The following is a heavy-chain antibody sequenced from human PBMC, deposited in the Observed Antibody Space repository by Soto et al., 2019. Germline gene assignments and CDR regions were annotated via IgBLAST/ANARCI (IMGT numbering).Heavy chain of an antibody. CDR3: VRQYYDFWTDYPDFDY. CDR2: ISPNSGRP. D-gene: IGHD3-3*01. Sequence: QVQLVQSGAEVKRPGASVKVSCKASGYTFTKYDISWVRQAPGQGLEWLGLISPNSGRPSSAQKFEGRVTMTPYTSTTTAYLQLRSLRSDDTAVYYCVRQYYDFWTDYPDFDYWGQGTLVTVSS. V-gene: IGHV1-18*04. J-gene: IGHJ4*02. CDR1: GYTFTKYD.